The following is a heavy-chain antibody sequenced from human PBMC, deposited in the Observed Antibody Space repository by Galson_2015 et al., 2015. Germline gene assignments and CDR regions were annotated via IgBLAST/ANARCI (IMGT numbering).Heavy chain of an antibody. CDR1: GFTFSSYA. V-gene: IGHV3-30-3*01. Sequence: SLRLSCAASGFTFSSYAMHWVRQAPGKGLEWVAAISFDGNNKYYADSVKGRFTISRDNSKNTLYLQMNSLRAEDTAVYYCATPRTHSSGWYEGFDYWGQGTLVTVSS. CDR3: ATPRTHSSGWYEGFDY. D-gene: IGHD6-19*01. CDR2: ISFDGNNK. J-gene: IGHJ4*02.